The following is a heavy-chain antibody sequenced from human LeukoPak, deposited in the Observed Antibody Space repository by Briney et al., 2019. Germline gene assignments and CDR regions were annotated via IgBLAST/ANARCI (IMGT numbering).Heavy chain of an antibody. D-gene: IGHD3-16*01. CDR3: ARGYVSFDY. CDR2: INHSGST. V-gene: IGHV4-34*01. J-gene: IGHJ4*02. Sequence: KPSETLSLTCAVYGGSFSGYYWSWIRQPPGKGLEWIGEINHSGSTNYNPSLKSRVTISVDTSKNQFSLKLSSVTAADTAVYYCARGYVSFDYCGQGTLVTVSS. CDR1: GGSFSGYY.